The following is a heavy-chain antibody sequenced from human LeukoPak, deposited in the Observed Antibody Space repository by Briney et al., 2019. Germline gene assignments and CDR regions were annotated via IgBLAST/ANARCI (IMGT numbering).Heavy chain of an antibody. J-gene: IGHJ4*02. CDR3: ARLSGDYTTEFDY. CDR2: INPGDSDT. CDR1: GYSFISYW. Sequence: GESLKISCKGSGYSFISYWIGWVRQMPGKGLEWRGIINPGDSDTRYSPSFQGQVTISADRSISTAYLQWSSLKASDTAMYYCARLSGDYTTEFDYWGQGTLVTVSS. V-gene: IGHV5-51*01. D-gene: IGHD4-17*01.